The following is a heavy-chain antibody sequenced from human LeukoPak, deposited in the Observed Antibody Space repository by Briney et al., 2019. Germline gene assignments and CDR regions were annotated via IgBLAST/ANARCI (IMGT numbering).Heavy chain of an antibody. Sequence: SGGSLRLSCAASGFTFSSYAMHWVRQAPGKGLEYVSAISSNGGSTYYANSVKGRFTISRDNSKNTLYLQMGSLRAEDMAVYYCARDSIVGTFDYWGQGTLVTVSS. CDR3: ARDSIVGTFDY. D-gene: IGHD5-12*01. J-gene: IGHJ4*02. CDR1: GFTFSSYA. V-gene: IGHV3-64*01. CDR2: ISSNGGST.